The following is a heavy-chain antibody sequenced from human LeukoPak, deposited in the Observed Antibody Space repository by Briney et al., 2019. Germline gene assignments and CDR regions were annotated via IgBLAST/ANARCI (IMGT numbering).Heavy chain of an antibody. J-gene: IGHJ4*02. D-gene: IGHD2-2*01. Sequence: GASVKVSCKASGYTFTGYYMHWVRQAPGQGLEWMGWINPNSGGTNYAQKFQGRVTMTRDTSISTAYMELSRLRSDDTAVYYCARTSNVGYCSSTSCPISFEYWGQGTLVTVSS. CDR1: GYTFTGYY. CDR3: ARTSNVGYCSSTSCPISFEY. V-gene: IGHV1-2*02. CDR2: INPNSGGT.